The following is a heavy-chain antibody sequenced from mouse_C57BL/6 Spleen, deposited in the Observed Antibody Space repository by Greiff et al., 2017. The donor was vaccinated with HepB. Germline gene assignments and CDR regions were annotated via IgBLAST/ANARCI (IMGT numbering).Heavy chain of an antibody. Sequence: QVQLQQSGPGLVQPSQSLSITCTVSGFSLTSYGVHWVRQSPGKGLEWLGVIWSGGSTDYNAAFISRLSISKDNSKSQVFFKMNRLQADDTAIYYCARGGLRLAWFAYWGQGTLVTVSA. CDR3: ARGGLRLAWFAY. V-gene: IGHV2-2*01. D-gene: IGHD2-4*01. CDR1: GFSLTSYG. J-gene: IGHJ3*01. CDR2: IWSGGST.